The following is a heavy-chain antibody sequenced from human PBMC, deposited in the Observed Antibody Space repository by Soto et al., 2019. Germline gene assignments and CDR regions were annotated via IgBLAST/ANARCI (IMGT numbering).Heavy chain of an antibody. CDR1: GYTFTTYA. V-gene: IGHV1-3*01. D-gene: IGHD2-2*01. J-gene: IGHJ6*02. CDR3: ARDILEVPAAVGVSMDV. Sequence: ASVKVSCKASGYTFTTYALHWVRQAPGQRLEWMGWINVGNGDTKYSQKFQGRVTITRDTSASTAYMELSSLRSEDTAVYYCARDILEVPAAVGVSMDVWGQGTTVTVSS. CDR2: INVGNGDT.